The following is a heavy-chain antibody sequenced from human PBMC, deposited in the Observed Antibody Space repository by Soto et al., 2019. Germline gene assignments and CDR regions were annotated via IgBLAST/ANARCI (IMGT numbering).Heavy chain of an antibody. J-gene: IGHJ4*02. CDR3: VSAAKWELLFDY. V-gene: IGHV4-39*01. D-gene: IGHD1-26*01. CDR2: IYYTEGT. CDR1: GGSISSTNYY. Sequence: SETLSLTCTVSGGSISSTNYYWAWIRQPPGKGLEWIGNIYYTEGTYYNPSLKSRVTISVDTSKNQVSLKLFSVTAADTAVYYCVSAAKWELLFDYWGQGTLVTVSS.